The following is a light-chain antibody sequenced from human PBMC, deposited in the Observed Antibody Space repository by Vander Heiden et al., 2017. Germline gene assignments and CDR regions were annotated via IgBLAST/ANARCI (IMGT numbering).Light chain of an antibody. CDR1: SSDIGGYDY. V-gene: IGLV2-14*03. Sequence: QSALTQPASVSGSPGQSITISCTETSSDIGGYDYVSWYQQRPGKAPKLMIYDVSKRPSGVSNRFSGSKSGNTASLTISGLQAEDEADYYCSSYTRSRTWVFGGGTQVTVL. J-gene: IGLJ3*02. CDR2: DVS. CDR3: SSYTRSRTWV.